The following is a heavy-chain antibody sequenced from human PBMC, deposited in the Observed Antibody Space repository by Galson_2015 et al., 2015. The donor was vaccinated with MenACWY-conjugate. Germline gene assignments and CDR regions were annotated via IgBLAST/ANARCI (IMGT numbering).Heavy chain of an antibody. D-gene: IGHD2-2*01. V-gene: IGHV3-23*01. CDR2: IGTGGGT. CDR3: AKYKYSASWSNAHGMDV. J-gene: IGHJ6*02. Sequence: SLRLSCAASGFTFSSNAMNWVRQAPGKGLEWVSGIGTGGGTYYADSVKGRFTISRDNSKNMVYLQMNSLRAEDTAIYYCAKYKYSASWSNAHGMDVWGQGTTVTVSS. CDR1: GFTFSSNA.